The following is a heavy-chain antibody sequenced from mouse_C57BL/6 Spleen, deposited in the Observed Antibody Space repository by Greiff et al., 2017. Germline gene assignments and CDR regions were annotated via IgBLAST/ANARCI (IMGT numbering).Heavy chain of an antibody. CDR3: AREDGLYYFDY. V-gene: IGHV3-6*01. CDR2: ISYDGSN. D-gene: IGHD2-3*01. CDR1: GYSITSGYY. J-gene: IGHJ2*01. Sequence: EVKLLESGPGLVKPSQSLSLTCSVTGYSITSGYYWNWIRQFPGNKLEWIGYISYDGSNNYNPSLKNRISITRDTSKNQFFLKLNSVTTEDTATYYCAREDGLYYFDYWGQGTTLTVSS.